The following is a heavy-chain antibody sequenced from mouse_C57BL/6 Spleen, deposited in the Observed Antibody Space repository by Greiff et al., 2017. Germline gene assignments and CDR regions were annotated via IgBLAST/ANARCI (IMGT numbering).Heavy chain of an antibody. J-gene: IGHJ2*01. CDR3: ARYDYGFDY. CDR2: IYPGDGDT. CDR1: GYAFSSSW. D-gene: IGHD1-1*01. V-gene: IGHV1-82*01. Sequence: QVQLKQSGPELVKPGASVKISCKASGYAFSSSWMNWVKQRPGKGLEWIGRIYPGDGDTNYNGKFKGKATLTADKSSSTAYMQLSSLTSEDTAVYFCARYDYGFDYWGQGTTLTVSS.